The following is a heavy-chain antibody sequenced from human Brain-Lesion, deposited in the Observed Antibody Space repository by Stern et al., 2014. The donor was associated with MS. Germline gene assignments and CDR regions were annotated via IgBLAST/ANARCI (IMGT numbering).Heavy chain of an antibody. Sequence: VQLVEPAAEVKKPGASVKVSCKASGYTFSSYDITWGRQASGHGLEWMGWMNPYSGNTGYAQKFKGRVSMTSDPSISTVYMELTSLTSDDTAVYFCARAVRNQLLSEYWGQGTLVTVSS. D-gene: IGHD2-2*01. J-gene: IGHJ4*02. V-gene: IGHV1-8*01. CDR2: MNPYSGNT. CDR1: GYTFSSYD. CDR3: ARAVRNQLLSEY.